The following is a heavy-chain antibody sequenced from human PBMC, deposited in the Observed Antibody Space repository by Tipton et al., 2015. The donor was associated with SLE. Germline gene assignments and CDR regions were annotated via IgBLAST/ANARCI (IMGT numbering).Heavy chain of an antibody. Sequence: TLSLTCSVSGASISSHYWTWIRQPPGKGLEWIGYISDSGITNYNPSLKSRVAISIDTSKNQFSLNLSSVTAADTAVYYCARVYGSSYSHFDHWGQGTLVTVSP. V-gene: IGHV4-59*11. CDR3: ARVYGSSYSHFDH. D-gene: IGHD3-10*01. CDR1: GASISSHY. CDR2: ISDSGIT. J-gene: IGHJ4*02.